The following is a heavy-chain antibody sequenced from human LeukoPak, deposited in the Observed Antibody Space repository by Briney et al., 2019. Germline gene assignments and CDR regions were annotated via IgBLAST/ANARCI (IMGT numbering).Heavy chain of an antibody. D-gene: IGHD2-15*01. Sequence: GGSLRLSCAASGFTFSSYWMSWVRQAPGKGLEWVANIMQDGSEKYYVDSVKGRFTISRDNAKNSLYLQMNSLRAEDTAVYYCARDYCSGGSCYEFDYWGQGTLVTVSS. CDR1: GFTFSSYW. V-gene: IGHV3-7*01. CDR3: ARDYCSGGSCYEFDY. CDR2: IMQDGSEK. J-gene: IGHJ4*02.